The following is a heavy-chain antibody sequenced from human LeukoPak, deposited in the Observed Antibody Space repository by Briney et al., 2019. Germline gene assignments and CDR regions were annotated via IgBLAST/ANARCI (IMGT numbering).Heavy chain of an antibody. J-gene: IGHJ3*01. CDR3: ARGVYAFDV. V-gene: IGHV3-7*01. CDR2: MNEGGSEI. CDR1: GFTFSSYG. D-gene: IGHD6-6*01. Sequence: PGGSLRLSCAASGFTFSSYGMHWVRQAPGTGLEWVTYMNEGGSEIYYLDSVKGRFTISRDNGKNSLYLQMNSLRVEDTAVYYCARGVYAFDVWGQGTMVTVSS.